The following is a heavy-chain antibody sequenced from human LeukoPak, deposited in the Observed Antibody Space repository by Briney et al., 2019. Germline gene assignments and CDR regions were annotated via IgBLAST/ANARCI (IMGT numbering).Heavy chain of an antibody. J-gene: IGHJ4*02. V-gene: IGHV3-11*06. Sequence: GGSLRLSCAASGFTFSDYFMNWIRQAPGKGLEWVSYMSSSGSYTNYADSVKGRFTISRDTAKKSLSLQMNSLRAEDTAVHYCARVKGSGWDFDYWGQGTLVTVSS. D-gene: IGHD6-19*01. CDR1: GFTFSDYF. CDR2: MSSSGSYT. CDR3: ARVKGSGWDFDY.